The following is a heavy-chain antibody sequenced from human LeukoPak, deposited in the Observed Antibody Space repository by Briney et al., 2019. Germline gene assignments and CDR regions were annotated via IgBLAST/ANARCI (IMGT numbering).Heavy chain of an antibody. CDR3: ARHRKVDTAGDY. Sequence: SETLSLTCSVSGDSISSSSYYWSWLRQSPGKGLEWIGSIYYNGNTYYNSPLKSRLTIALDTSRNQFSLKLTSVTAADTAVYFCARHRKVDTAGDYWGQGTLVTVSS. J-gene: IGHJ4*02. V-gene: IGHV4-39*01. D-gene: IGHD5-18*01. CDR1: GDSISSSSYY. CDR2: IYYNGNT.